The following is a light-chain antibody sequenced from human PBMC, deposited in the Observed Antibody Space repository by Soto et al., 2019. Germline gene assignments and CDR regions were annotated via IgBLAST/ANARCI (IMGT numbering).Light chain of an antibody. CDR3: QQYNNWPPWT. CDR1: QSVSSNY. Sequence: EIVLTQSPGTLSLSPGERATLSCSASQSVSSNYLAWYQQKPGQAPRLLIYGASSRATGIPDRFSGSGSGTEFTLTISSLQSEDFALYYCQQYNNWPPWTFGQGTKVDIK. J-gene: IGKJ1*01. V-gene: IGKV3-20*01. CDR2: GAS.